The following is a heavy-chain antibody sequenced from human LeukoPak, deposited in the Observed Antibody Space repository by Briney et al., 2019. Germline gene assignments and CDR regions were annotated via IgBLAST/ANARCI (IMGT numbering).Heavy chain of an antibody. CDR3: ARDEYYYDSSGYPLFDY. Sequence: PGGSLRLSCAASGFTFSSYWMHWVRQAPGKGLVWVSRINSDGSSTSYADSVRGRFSISRDNAKNTLYLQMNSLRAEDTAVYYCARDEYYYDSSGYPLFDYWGQGTLVTVSS. V-gene: IGHV3-74*01. D-gene: IGHD3-22*01. J-gene: IGHJ4*02. CDR1: GFTFSSYW. CDR2: INSDGSST.